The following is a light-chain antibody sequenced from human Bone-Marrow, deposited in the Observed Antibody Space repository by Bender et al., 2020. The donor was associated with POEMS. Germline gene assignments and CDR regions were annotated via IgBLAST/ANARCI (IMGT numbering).Light chain of an antibody. V-gene: IGLV3-1*01. CDR2: EDT. Sequence: SFDLTQPPSVSLSPGQTASITCSGDKVGDKFVSWYQLQPGQSPVLVIFEDTRRPPGIPERFSGFKSYNTATLIIARTQAIDEAEYYCLAWDTGTGVFGTGTKLTVL. J-gene: IGLJ1*01. CDR1: KVGDKF. CDR3: LAWDTGTGV.